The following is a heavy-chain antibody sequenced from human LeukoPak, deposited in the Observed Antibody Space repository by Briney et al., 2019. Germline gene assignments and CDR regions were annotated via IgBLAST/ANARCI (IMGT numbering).Heavy chain of an antibody. CDR1: GDSISSSNYF. D-gene: IGHD4-23*01. J-gene: IGHJ5*02. CDR3: ARPFGGNSNFDP. Sequence: SETLSLTCTVSGDSISSSNYFWGWIRQPPGKGLEWIGSIYYSGSTYYNPSLKSRVTISVDTSKNQFSLKLNSVTAADTAVYYCARPFGGNSNFDPWGQGTLVTVSS. CDR2: IYYSGST. V-gene: IGHV4-39*01.